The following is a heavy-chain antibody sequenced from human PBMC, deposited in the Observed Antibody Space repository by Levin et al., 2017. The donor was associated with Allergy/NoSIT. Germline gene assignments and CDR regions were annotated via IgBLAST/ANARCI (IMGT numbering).Heavy chain of an antibody. CDR2: VASSGDKT. V-gene: IGHV3-23*01. D-gene: IGHD6-13*01. CDR3: AKEGPSTSSTFGDWFDS. J-gene: IGHJ5*01. Sequence: GESLKISCAASEFTFRNYAMSWVRQAPGKGLEWVSGVASSGDKTRYADSFKGRFTVSRDNSKNTLYLQMNSLRPEDTAIYYCAKEGPSTSSTFGDWFDSWGQGILVTVSS. CDR1: EFTFRNYA.